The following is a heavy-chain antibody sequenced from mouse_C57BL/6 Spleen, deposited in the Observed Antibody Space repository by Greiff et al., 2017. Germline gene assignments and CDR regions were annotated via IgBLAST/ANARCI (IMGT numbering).Heavy chain of an antibody. CDR2: IDPSDSYT. CDR3: AARGTTVVDPFDY. J-gene: IGHJ2*01. Sequence: QVQLQQPGAELVKPGASVKLSCKASGYTFTSYWMQWVKQRPGQGLEWIGEIDPSDSYTNYNQKFKGKATLTVDTSSSTAYMQRSSLTSEDSAVYYCAARGTTVVDPFDYWGQGTTLTVSS. CDR1: GYTFTSYW. D-gene: IGHD1-1*01. V-gene: IGHV1-50*01.